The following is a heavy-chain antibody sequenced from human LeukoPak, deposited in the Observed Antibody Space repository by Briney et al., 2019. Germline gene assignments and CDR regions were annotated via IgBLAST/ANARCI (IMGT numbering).Heavy chain of an antibody. CDR2: IFYSGST. Sequence: SETLSLTCTVSGGSISSSAYYWGWIRQPPGKVLECIGSIFYSGSTYYKPSLKSRATISVDTSKNQFFLQLSSVTAADTAVYYCAGLSADYSTGLDYWGQGTLVTVSS. CDR1: GGSISSSAYY. J-gene: IGHJ4*02. D-gene: IGHD6-25*01. V-gene: IGHV4-39*01. CDR3: AGLSADYSTGLDY.